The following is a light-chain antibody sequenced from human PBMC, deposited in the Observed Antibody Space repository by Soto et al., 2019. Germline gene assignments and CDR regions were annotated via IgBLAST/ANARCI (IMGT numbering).Light chain of an antibody. J-gene: IGKJ1*01. Sequence: EIVLTQSPGTLSLSPGERATLSCRASQSVSSSYLSWYQQKPGQAPRLLMYGASSRATGIPDRFSGSGSGTGFTLTISRLKPEDFAVYYCQQYGSSPWTFGQGTKVEIK. CDR2: GAS. CDR1: QSVSSSY. V-gene: IGKV3-20*01. CDR3: QQYGSSPWT.